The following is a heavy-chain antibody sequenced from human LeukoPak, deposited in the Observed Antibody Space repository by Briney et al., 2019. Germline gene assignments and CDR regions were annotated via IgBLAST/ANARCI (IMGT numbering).Heavy chain of an antibody. D-gene: IGHD2-2*01. J-gene: IGHJ4*02. CDR1: GGSFSGYY. CDR3: ARRRTLDY. V-gene: IGHV4-34*01. CDR2: INHSGST. Sequence: SETLSLTCAVYGGSFSGYYWSWIRQPPGKGLEWIGEINHSGSTNYNPSLKSRVTISVDTSKNQFSLKLSSVTAADTAVYYCARRRTLDYWGQGTLVTVSS.